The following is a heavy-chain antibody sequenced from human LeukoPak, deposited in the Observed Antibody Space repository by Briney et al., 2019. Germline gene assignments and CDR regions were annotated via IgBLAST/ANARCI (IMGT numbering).Heavy chain of an antibody. CDR1: GYTFINYG. D-gene: IGHD1-1*01. CDR3: GRDWNYYLDV. Sequence: ASVKVSCKASGYTFINYGISWVRQAPGQRLKWMGWISSKNGNTNYAQKFQGRVTMTTDTSTSTAYMELRSLRSDDTAVFYCGRDWNYYLDVWGEGTTVTVSS. J-gene: IGHJ6*03. CDR2: ISSKNGNT. V-gene: IGHV1-18*01.